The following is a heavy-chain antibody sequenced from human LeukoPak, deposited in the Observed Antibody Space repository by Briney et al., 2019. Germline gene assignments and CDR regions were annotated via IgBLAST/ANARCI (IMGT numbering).Heavy chain of an antibody. CDR3: VKSGGYCSGGSCYTDWFDP. CDR2: INPNTGGT. CDR1: GYTFTDYY. Sequence: ASVKVSCKASGYTFTDYYLHWVRQAPGQGLEWMGWINPNTGGTKFAQKFQGRVSLTRDTSITTTYMDLSRLRSDDTAFYYCVKSGGYCSGGSCYTDWFDPWGQGTLVTVAS. V-gene: IGHV1-2*02. D-gene: IGHD2-15*01. J-gene: IGHJ5*02.